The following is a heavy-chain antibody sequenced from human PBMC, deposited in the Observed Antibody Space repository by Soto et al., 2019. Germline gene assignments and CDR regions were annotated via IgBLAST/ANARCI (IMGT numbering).Heavy chain of an antibody. CDR3: ARDLKSGSYWYFDY. D-gene: IGHD1-26*01. V-gene: IGHV1-18*01. Sequence: ASVKVSCQASGYTLTSYGISWVRQAPGQGLEWMGWISAYNGNTNYAQKLQGRVTMTTDTSTSTAYMELRSLRSDDTAVYYCARDLKSGSYWYFDYWGQGTLVTVSS. CDR2: ISAYNGNT. J-gene: IGHJ4*02. CDR1: GYTLTSYG.